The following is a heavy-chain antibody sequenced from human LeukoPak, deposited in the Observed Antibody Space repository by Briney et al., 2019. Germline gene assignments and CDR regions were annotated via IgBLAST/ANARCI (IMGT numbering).Heavy chain of an antibody. Sequence: GGSLRLSCAASGFTFSSYAMHWVRQAPGKGLEWVAVISYDGSNKYYADSVKGRFTISRDNSKNTLYLQMNSLRAEDTAVYYCARGADSGYSSDNWGQGRLVIVSS. J-gene: IGHJ4*02. V-gene: IGHV3-30*04. D-gene: IGHD3-9*01. CDR2: ISYDGSNK. CDR1: GFTFSSYA. CDR3: ARGADSGYSSDN.